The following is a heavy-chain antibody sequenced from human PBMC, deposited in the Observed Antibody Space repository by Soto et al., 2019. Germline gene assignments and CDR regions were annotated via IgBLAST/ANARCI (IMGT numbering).Heavy chain of an antibody. CDR1: GFIVSRAV. V-gene: IGHV3-33*01. CDR3: ASDLVIVATSGEFYAF. D-gene: IGHD5-12*01. Sequence: PGGSLRLTRAASGFIVSRAVMHRVRQAPGKGLEWVAGIWYDGSNKYDGCAVEGRCTISRDTSKNTLYLQMNSLRAEDTAVYYCASDLVIVATSGEFYAFWGQGTL. CDR2: IWYDGSNK. J-gene: IGHJ4*02.